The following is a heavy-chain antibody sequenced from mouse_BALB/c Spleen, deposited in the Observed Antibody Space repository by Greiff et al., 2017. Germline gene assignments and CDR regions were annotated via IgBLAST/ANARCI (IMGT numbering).Heavy chain of an antibody. V-gene: IGHV1S26*01. D-gene: IGHD2-14*01. CDR3: GRSVRYGFDY. J-gene: IGHJ2*01. CDR2: INPSSGYT. CDR1: GYTFTSYT. Sequence: VQLQQSGPDLVKPGASVKMSCKASGYTFTSYTMHWVKQRPGQGLEWIGYINPSSGYTNYNQKFKDKATLTADKSSSTAYMQLSSLTSEDSAVYYCGRSVRYGFDYWGQGTTLTVSS.